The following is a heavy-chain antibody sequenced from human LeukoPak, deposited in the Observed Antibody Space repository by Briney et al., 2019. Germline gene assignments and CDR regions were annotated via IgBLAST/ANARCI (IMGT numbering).Heavy chain of an antibody. Sequence: GGSLRLSCAASGFSFSSYAMTWVRQAPGKGLEWVSGIGSGSGGRTYYADSVKGRFSISRDNSRDTLNLQMNSLRAEDTAIYYCVQSTAWYRSSWYLIYWGQGILVTVSS. J-gene: IGHJ4*02. V-gene: IGHV3-23*01. CDR3: VQSTAWYRSSWYLIY. CDR2: IGSGSGGRT. CDR1: GFSFSSYA. D-gene: IGHD6-13*01.